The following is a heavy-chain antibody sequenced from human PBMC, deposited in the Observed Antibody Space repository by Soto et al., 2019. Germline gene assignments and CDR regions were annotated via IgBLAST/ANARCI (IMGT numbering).Heavy chain of an antibody. Sequence: GGSLRLSCAASGFTFSSYSMNWVRQAPGKGLEWVSSISSSSSYIYYADSVKGRFTISRDNAKNSLYLQMNSLRAEDTAVYYCARDIIRAGEMATIIADDWGQGTLVTVSS. V-gene: IGHV3-21*01. CDR2: ISSSSSYI. J-gene: IGHJ4*02. D-gene: IGHD5-12*01. CDR1: GFTFSSYS. CDR3: ARDIIRAGEMATIIADD.